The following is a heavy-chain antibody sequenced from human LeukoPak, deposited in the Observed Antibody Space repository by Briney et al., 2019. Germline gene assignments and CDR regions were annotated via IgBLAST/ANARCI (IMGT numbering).Heavy chain of an antibody. CDR3: ARELGPYYDFWSGYNNFDC. CDR2: ISAYNGNT. V-gene: IGHV1-18*01. CDR1: GYTFTSYG. D-gene: IGHD3-3*01. Sequence: GASVKVSCKASGYTFTSYGISWVRQAPGQGLEWMGWISAYNGNTNYAQKLQGRVTMTTDTSTSTAYMELRSLRSDDTAVYYCARELGPYYDFWSGYNNFDCWGQGTLVTVSS. J-gene: IGHJ4*02.